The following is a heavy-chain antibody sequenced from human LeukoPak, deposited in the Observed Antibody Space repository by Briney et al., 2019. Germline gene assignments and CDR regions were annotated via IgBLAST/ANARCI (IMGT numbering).Heavy chain of an antibody. Sequence: SETLSLTCAVCGGSFSGYYWIWIRQPPGKGLEWTGYIYYSGSTNYNPSLKSRVTISVDTSKNQFSLRLSSVTAADTAVYYCAREDYYDSSGYAFDIWGQGTMVTVSS. CDR1: GGSFSGYY. V-gene: IGHV4-59*01. J-gene: IGHJ3*02. CDR3: AREDYYDSSGYAFDI. D-gene: IGHD3-22*01. CDR2: IYYSGST.